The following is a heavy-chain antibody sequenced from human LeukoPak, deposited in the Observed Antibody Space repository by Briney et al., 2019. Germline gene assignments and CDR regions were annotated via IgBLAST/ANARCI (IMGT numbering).Heavy chain of an antibody. CDR3: AKDSLPRGSSGWYTFEPDAFDI. D-gene: IGHD6-19*01. CDR1: GFTFSSYG. Sequence: PGRSLRLSCAASGFTFSSYGMHWVRQAPGKGLEWVAVISYDGSNKYYADSVKGRFTISRDNSKNTLYLQMNSLRAEDTAVYYCAKDSLPRGSSGWYTFEPDAFDIWGQGTMVTVSS. CDR2: ISYDGSNK. V-gene: IGHV3-30*18. J-gene: IGHJ3*02.